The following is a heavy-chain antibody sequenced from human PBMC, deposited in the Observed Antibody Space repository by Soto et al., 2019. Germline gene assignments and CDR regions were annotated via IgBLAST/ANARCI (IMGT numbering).Heavy chain of an antibody. V-gene: IGHV4-34*01. CDR2: INHSGST. D-gene: IGHD1-1*01. J-gene: IGHJ6*02. CDR1: GGSFSGYY. CDR3: AIGGTVGSYYYGMAV. Sequence: SETLSLTCAVYGGSFSGYYWSWIRQPPGKGLEWIGEINHSGSTNYNPSLKSRVTISVDTSKNQFSLKLSSVTAADTAVYYCAIGGTVGSYYYGMAVWGQGTTVTVSS.